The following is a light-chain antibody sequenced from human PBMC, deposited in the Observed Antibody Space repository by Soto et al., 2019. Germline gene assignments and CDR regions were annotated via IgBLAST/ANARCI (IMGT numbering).Light chain of an antibody. Sequence: QAVVTQPPSVSGAPGQRVTISCTGSSSNIGAGYDVHWYQQLPRTAPKLLIYGNTNRPSGVPDRFSASKSGTSASLAITGLQAEDEAYYYCQSYDSSLNVVFGGGTKVTVL. J-gene: IGLJ3*02. V-gene: IGLV1-40*01. CDR3: QSYDSSLNVV. CDR1: SSNIGAGYD. CDR2: GNT.